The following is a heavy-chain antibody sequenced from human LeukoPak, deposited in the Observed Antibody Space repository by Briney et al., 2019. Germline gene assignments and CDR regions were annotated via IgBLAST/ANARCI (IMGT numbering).Heavy chain of an antibody. V-gene: IGHV4-4*07. Sequence: SETPSLTCTVSGGSISSYYWSWIRQPAGKGLEWIGRIYTSGSTNYNPSLKRRVTMSVDTSKNQFSLKLSSVTAADTAVYYCARVGFGELYFDYWGQGTLVTVSS. D-gene: IGHD3-10*01. CDR2: IYTSGST. CDR1: GGSISSYY. J-gene: IGHJ4*02. CDR3: ARVGFGELYFDY.